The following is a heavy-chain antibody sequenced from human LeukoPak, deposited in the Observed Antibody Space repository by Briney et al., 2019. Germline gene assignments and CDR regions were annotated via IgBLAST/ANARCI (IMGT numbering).Heavy chain of an antibody. Sequence: GASVKVSCKASGDTFTDYYMHWVRQAPGQGLEWMGWINLKSGGTNYAQNFQGRVTMTRDTSVSIAYMELRSLRSDDTAVYYCARDFLGYCTTTSCYDVVFDYWGQGTLVTVPS. V-gene: IGHV1-2*02. J-gene: IGHJ4*02. D-gene: IGHD2-2*01. CDR1: GDTFTDYY. CDR3: ARDFLGYCTTTSCYDVVFDY. CDR2: INLKSGGT.